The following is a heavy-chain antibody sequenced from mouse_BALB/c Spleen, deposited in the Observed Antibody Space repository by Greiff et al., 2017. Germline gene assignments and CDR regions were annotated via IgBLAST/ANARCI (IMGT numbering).Heavy chain of an antibody. Sequence: EVKLMESGGGLVQPGGSLKLSCAASGFTFSSYGMSWVRQTPDKRLELVATINSNGGSTYYPDSVKGRFTISRDNAKNTLYLQMSSLKSEDTAMYDCAREVYYDPSWFAYWGQGTLVTVSA. V-gene: IGHV5-6-3*01. J-gene: IGHJ3*01. CDR1: GFTFSSYG. CDR2: INSNGGST. CDR3: AREVYYDPSWFAY. D-gene: IGHD2-4*01.